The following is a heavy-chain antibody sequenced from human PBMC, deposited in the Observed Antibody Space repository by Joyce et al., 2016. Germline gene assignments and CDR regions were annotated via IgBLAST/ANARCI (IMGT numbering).Heavy chain of an antibody. CDR1: GFSFSGYY. V-gene: IGHV1-2*02. D-gene: IGHD4-23*01. J-gene: IGHJ4*02. Sequence: QVQLVQSGAEVKNPGASVKVSCKASGFSFSGYYIHWVRQAPGQGLEWIGWINPDRGDTISAQKFQGRVTMTRDTSISTVYLELGRLTSDDTALYYCAREYGGTFYFDYWGQVTLVTVSS. CDR2: INPDRGDT. CDR3: AREYGGTFYFDY.